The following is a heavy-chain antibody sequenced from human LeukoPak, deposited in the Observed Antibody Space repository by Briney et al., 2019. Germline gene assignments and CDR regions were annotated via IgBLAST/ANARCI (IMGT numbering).Heavy chain of an antibody. V-gene: IGHV1-2*02. Sequence: ASVKASCKASGYTFTGYYMHWVRQAPGQGLEWMGWINPNSGGTNYAQKFQGRVTMTRDTSISTAYMELSRLRSDDTAVYYCARVRVPAVIYYGMDVWGQGTTVTVSS. CDR1: GYTFTGYY. J-gene: IGHJ6*02. CDR2: INPNSGGT. D-gene: IGHD2-2*01. CDR3: ARVRVPAVIYYGMDV.